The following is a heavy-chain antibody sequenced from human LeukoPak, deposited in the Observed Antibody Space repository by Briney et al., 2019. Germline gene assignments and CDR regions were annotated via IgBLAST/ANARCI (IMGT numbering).Heavy chain of an antibody. V-gene: IGHV3-30-3*01. CDR3: ARDTKVHGVIYYYGMDV. CDR2: ISYDGSNK. Sequence: PGGSLRLSCAASGFTFSSYAMHWVRQAPGKGLEWVAVISYDGSNKYYADSVKGRFTISRDNSKNTLYLQMNSLRAEDTAVYYCARDTKVHGVIYYYGMDVWGQGTTVTVSS. CDR1: GFTFSSYA. J-gene: IGHJ6*02. D-gene: IGHD4-17*01.